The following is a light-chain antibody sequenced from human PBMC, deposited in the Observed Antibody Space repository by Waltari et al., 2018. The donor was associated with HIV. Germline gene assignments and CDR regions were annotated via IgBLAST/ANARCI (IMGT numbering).Light chain of an antibody. CDR1: SSDVGGYNY. J-gene: IGLJ1*01. V-gene: IGLV2-8*01. Sequence: QSALTQPPSASGSPGQSVTISCTGTSSDVGGYNYVSWYQHHPGKAPKLIIYEVSKRPAGFSDRFSGSKAGNTASLTVSVLEAEEDADYYCSSYAGSNRVFGTGTKVTVL. CDR2: EVS. CDR3: SSYAGSNRV.